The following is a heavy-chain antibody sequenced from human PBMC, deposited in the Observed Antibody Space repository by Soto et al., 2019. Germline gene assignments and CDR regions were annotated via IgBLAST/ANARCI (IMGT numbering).Heavy chain of an antibody. CDR1: GFTFSSYS. D-gene: IGHD3-10*01. J-gene: IGHJ3*02. CDR3: ARVFRSGSYFGAFDI. CDR2: ISSSSSTI. V-gene: IGHV3-48*01. Sequence: EVQLVESGGGLVQPGGSLRLSCAASGFTFSSYSMNWVRQAPGKGLEWVSYISSSSSTIYYADSVKGRFTISRDNAKNSLYLQMSSLRAEDMAVYYCARVFRSGSYFGAFDIWGQGTMVTVSS.